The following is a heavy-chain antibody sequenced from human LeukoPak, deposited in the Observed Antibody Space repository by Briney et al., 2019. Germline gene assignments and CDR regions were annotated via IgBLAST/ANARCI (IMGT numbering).Heavy chain of an antibody. D-gene: IGHD1-14*01. CDR3: ARVPDAAYDAFDI. Sequence: ASVKVSCKASGYTFSSYGITWVRQAPGQGLEWMGWISAYSANTNYVQKLQGRVTMTTDTSTSTAYMELRSLRSDDTAVYYCARVPDAAYDAFDIWGQGTMVTVSS. J-gene: IGHJ3*02. CDR1: GYTFSSYG. V-gene: IGHV1-18*01. CDR2: ISAYSANT.